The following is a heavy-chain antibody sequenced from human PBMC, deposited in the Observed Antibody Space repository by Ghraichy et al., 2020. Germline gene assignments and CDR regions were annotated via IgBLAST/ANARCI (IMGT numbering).Heavy chain of an antibody. Sequence: LSLTCAASQFTFSSFWMTWVRQAPGKGLEWVANLNQDGNEKNYVDSVKGRFTISRDNAKNSLSLQMNSLRAEDTAVYYCARDREYYDGSGSYTYGMDVWGQGTTVTVSS. V-gene: IGHV3-7*03. J-gene: IGHJ6*02. CDR2: LNQDGNEK. CDR3: ARDREYYDGSGSYTYGMDV. CDR1: QFTFSSFW. D-gene: IGHD3-22*01.